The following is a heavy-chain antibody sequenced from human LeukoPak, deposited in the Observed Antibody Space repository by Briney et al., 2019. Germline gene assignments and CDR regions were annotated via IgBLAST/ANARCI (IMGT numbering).Heavy chain of an antibody. D-gene: IGHD3-22*01. CDR2: IYYSGST. CDR3: ANRPYYYDSSLGAFDI. CDR1: GGSISSYY. V-gene: IGHV4-59*12. J-gene: IGHJ3*02. Sequence: PSETLSLTCTVSGGSISSYYWSWIRQPPGKGLEWIGYIYYSGSTNYNPSLKSRVTISVDTSKNQFSLKLSSVTAADTAVYYCANRPYYYDSSLGAFDIWGQGTMVTVSS.